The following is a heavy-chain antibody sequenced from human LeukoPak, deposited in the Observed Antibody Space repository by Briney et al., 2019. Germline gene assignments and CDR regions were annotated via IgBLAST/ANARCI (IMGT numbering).Heavy chain of an antibody. CDR2: IKQDGSDK. CDR1: GITFSSYW. D-gene: IGHD3-16*01. J-gene: IGHJ4*02. CDR3: ASRKLITDVAY. Sequence: QSGGSLRLSCAASGITFSSYWMNWVRQAPGKGLEWVANIKQDGSDKYYVDSVKGRFTISRDNAKNSLYLQMNSLRAEDTAVYYCASRKLITDVAYWGQGTLVTVSS. V-gene: IGHV3-7*01.